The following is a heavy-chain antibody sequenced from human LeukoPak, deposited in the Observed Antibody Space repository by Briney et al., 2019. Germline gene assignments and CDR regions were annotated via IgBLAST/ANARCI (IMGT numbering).Heavy chain of an antibody. CDR2: IYYSGSTNYT. J-gene: IGHJ6*02. D-gene: IGHD6-13*01. CDR3: ARLSHIAAAGSYSYHALAV. CDR1: GGSISSHY. V-gene: IGHV4-59*11. Sequence: SETLSLTCTASGGSISSHYWSWIRQPPGKRLERIGYIYYSGSTNYTNYNPSLNSRVTISVDTSKNQFSLKLSSVTAADTAVYYCARLSHIAAAGSYSYHALAVWGQGTTVTVSS.